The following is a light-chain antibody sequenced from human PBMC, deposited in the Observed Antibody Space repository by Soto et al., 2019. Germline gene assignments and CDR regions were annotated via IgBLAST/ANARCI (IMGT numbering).Light chain of an antibody. CDR1: SNDVGGYNY. CDR3: SSYTPPTASCD. CDR2: DVT. J-gene: IGLJ1*01. V-gene: IGLV2-14*01. Sequence: QSALTQPASVSGSPGQSITISCTGTSNDVGGYNYVSWYHQYPGKAPKLRIYDVTNRPSGVSTRFSGSKSGNRASLTISGRLAEDEADYYCSSYTPPTASCDFGTGTKLTVI.